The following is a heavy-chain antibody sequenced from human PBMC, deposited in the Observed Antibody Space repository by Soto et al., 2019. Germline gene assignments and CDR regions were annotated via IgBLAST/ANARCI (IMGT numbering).Heavy chain of an antibody. CDR2: IHYSGTT. CDR3: ARGAYCGVDCFFWFDP. D-gene: IGHD2-21*02. Sequence: SETLSLTCTVSGGSINSYYWHWIRQPPGEGLEWIGYIHYSGTTKYNASLKGRATISLDASKNQFSLTLNSVTAADTAVYYCARGAYCGVDCFFWFDPWGQGTLVTVSS. J-gene: IGHJ5*02. V-gene: IGHV4-59*01. CDR1: GGSINSYY.